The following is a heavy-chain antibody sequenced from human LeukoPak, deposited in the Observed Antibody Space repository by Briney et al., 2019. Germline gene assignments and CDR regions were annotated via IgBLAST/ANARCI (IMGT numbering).Heavy chain of an antibody. Sequence: SETLSLTCTVSGGSIGGYYWSWIRQPPGKGLEWIGYIYYSGSTNYNPSLKSRVTISVDTSKNQFSLRLSSVTAADTAVDYCARLQGGGSYDYWGQGTLVTVSS. CDR1: GGSIGGYY. V-gene: IGHV4-59*01. D-gene: IGHD3-16*01. CDR3: ARLQGGGSYDY. CDR2: IYYSGST. J-gene: IGHJ4*02.